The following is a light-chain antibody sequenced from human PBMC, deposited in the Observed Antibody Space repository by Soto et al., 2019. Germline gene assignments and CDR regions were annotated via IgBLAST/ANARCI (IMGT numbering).Light chain of an antibody. V-gene: IGKV1-9*01. Sequence: IQLTQSPASLSASVGDRVTFTCRASQDIAIYLAWYQKKPGEDPNLLIHTASTLHGGVPSRFSGSGSGTDFNLTITRLQAEDFATYECQQTRAYTSTFGGGTKVDIK. CDR1: QDIAIY. CDR3: QQTRAYTST. CDR2: TAS. J-gene: IGKJ4*01.